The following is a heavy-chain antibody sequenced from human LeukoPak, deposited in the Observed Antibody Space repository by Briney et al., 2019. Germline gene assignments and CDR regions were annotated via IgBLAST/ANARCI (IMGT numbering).Heavy chain of an antibody. CDR2: LTHGGYTT. J-gene: IGHJ5*01. Sequence: GGSLRLSCAASGFTFARYGMTWVRQAPGKVLEWVSVSALTHGGYTTYYADSVKGRFTVSRDNSKSTLYLQMNSLRGDDTAVYYCAKVGEYYGSGSLNWFDSWGQGTQVTVSS. CDR3: AKVGEYYGSGSLNWFDS. CDR1: GFTFARYG. V-gene: IGHV3-23*01. D-gene: IGHD3-10*01.